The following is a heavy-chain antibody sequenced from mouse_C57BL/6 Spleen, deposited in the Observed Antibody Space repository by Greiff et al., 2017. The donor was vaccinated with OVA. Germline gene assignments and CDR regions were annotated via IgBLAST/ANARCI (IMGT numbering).Heavy chain of an antibody. CDR2: IDTSDSET. J-gene: IGHJ2*01. CDR1: GYTFTSYW. V-gene: IGHV1-52*01. D-gene: IGHD2-3*01. Sequence: QVQLQQPGAELVRPGSSVKLSCKASGYTFTSYWMHWVKQRPIQGLEWIGNIDTSDSETHYNQKFKDKATLTVDKSSSTAYMQLSSLTSEDSAVYYCARSSYDGYYDYWGQGTTLTVSS. CDR3: ARSSYDGYYDY.